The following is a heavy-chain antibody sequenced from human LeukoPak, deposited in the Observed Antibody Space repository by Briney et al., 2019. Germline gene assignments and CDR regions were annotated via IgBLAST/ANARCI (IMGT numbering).Heavy chain of an antibody. V-gene: IGHV3-21*01. CDR1: GFTFSSYS. D-gene: IGHD6-13*01. CDR3: ASYSDPIAAAGTGFDY. J-gene: IGHJ4*02. CDR2: ISSSSSYI. Sequence: GGSLRLSCAASGFTFSSYSMNWVRQAPGKGLEWVSSISSSSSYIYYADSVKGRFTISRDNAKNSLYLQMNSLRAEETAVYYCASYSDPIAAAGTGFDYWGQGTLVTVSS.